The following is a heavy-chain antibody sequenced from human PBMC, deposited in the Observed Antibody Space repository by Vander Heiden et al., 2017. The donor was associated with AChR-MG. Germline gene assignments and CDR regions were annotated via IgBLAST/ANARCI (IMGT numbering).Heavy chain of an antibody. V-gene: IGHV2-5*02. Sequence: QITLKESGPTLVKPTQTLTLTCTFSGFSLSTNGAGVGWIRQPPGKALEWLALIYWDDDKRYSPSLRSRLTITKDTSKNQVVLTLTNMSPVDTGTYYCAHRRMGIVGATAAVYWGQGTLVTVSS. CDR3: AHRRMGIVGATAAVY. CDR2: IYWDDDK. D-gene: IGHD1-26*01. J-gene: IGHJ4*02. CDR1: GFSLSTNGAG.